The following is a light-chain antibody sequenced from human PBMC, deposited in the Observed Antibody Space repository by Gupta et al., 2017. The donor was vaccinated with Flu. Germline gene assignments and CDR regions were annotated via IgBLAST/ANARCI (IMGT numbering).Light chain of an antibody. V-gene: IGLV2-14*03. CDR3: SSRTGSTTFV. CDR1: SSDIGSHNN. Sequence: QSALTHPASVSGPPGQSITTSCTGTSSDIGSHNNLSWYHQHPGKAPKLLIYGDTNRPSGVSNRFSGSKSGDTAALTISGRQEEDEADYYCSSRTGSTTFVFGGGTKVTVL. J-gene: IGLJ1*01. CDR2: GDT.